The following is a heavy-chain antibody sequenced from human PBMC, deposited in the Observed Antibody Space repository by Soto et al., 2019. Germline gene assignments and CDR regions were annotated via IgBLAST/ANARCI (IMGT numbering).Heavy chain of an antibody. J-gene: IGHJ5*02. CDR3: ASFVDTPNWFDP. CDR2: IYYSGST. CDR1: GGSISSSSYY. D-gene: IGHD5-18*01. Sequence: PSETLSLTCTVSGGSISSSSYYWGWIRQPPWKGLEWIGSIYYSGSTYYNPSLKSRVTISVDTSKNQFSLKLSSVTAAETAVYYCASFVDTPNWFDPWGQGTLVTVSS. V-gene: IGHV4-39*01.